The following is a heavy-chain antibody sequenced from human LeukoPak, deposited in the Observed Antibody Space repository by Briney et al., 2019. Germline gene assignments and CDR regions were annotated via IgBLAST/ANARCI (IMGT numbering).Heavy chain of an antibody. J-gene: IGHJ5*01. Sequence: GGSLRLSCAPSLVTFTNYWVSWVPQAPGKRLEWGASIKQDASDKYYVDSLKGRFTISREDAKNSLFLQMISLRAEDTATYYCVRDDVHSWG. CDR2: IKQDASDK. CDR1: LVTFTNYW. V-gene: IGHV3-7*01. CDR3: VRDDVHS.